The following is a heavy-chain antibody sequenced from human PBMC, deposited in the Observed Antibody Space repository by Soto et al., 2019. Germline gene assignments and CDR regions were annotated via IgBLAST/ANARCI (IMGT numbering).Heavy chain of an antibody. CDR3: ARAGTPGYSGYDYFYGMDV. CDR1: GGSISSGGYY. CDR2: IYYSGST. Sequence: TSETLSLTCTVSGGSISSGGYYWSWIRQHPGKGLELIGYIYYSGSTYYNPSLKSRVTISVDTSKNQFSLKLSSVTAADTAVYYFARAGTPGYSGYDYFYGMDVWGQGTTXTVSS. V-gene: IGHV4-31*03. D-gene: IGHD5-12*01. J-gene: IGHJ6*02.